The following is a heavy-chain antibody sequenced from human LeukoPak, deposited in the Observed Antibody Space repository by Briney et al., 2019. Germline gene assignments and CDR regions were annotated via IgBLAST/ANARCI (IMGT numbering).Heavy chain of an antibody. J-gene: IGHJ4*02. CDR3: ARLYLPATRFDY. Sequence: SETLSLTCAVSGGSISSSNWWSWVRQPPGKGLEWIGEIYHSGSTNYNPSLKSRVTISVDTSKNQFSLKLTSVTAADTAVYYCARLYLPATRFDYWGQRTLVTVSS. CDR2: IYHSGST. CDR1: GGSISSSNW. V-gene: IGHV4-4*02. D-gene: IGHD5-24*01.